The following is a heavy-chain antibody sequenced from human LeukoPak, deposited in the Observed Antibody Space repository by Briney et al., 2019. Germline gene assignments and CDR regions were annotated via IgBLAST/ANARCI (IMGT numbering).Heavy chain of an antibody. Sequence: GGSLTLSCAASGFTFSSCAMHWVRQAPGKGLEWVAVISYDGSNKYYADSVKGRFTISRDNSKNTLYLQMNSLRAEDTAVYYCARSETSCYTQVDYWGQGTLVTVSS. CDR1: GFTFSSCA. D-gene: IGHD2-2*02. V-gene: IGHV3-30-3*01. CDR3: ARSETSCYTQVDY. CDR2: ISYDGSNK. J-gene: IGHJ4*02.